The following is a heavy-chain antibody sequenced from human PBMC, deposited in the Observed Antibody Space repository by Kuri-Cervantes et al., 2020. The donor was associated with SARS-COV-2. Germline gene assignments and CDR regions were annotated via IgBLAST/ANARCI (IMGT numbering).Heavy chain of an antibody. CDR3: ARALIWFGELSGFDY. V-gene: IGHV1-18*01. D-gene: IGHD3-10*01. Sequence: CMASSYTFTSYRISWVRQAPGQGLEWMGWISAYNGNTNYAQKLQGRVTMTTDTSTSTAYMELRSLRSDDTAVYYCARALIWFGELSGFDYWGRGTLVTVSS. J-gene: IGHJ4*02. CDR1: SYTFTSYR. CDR2: ISAYNGNT.